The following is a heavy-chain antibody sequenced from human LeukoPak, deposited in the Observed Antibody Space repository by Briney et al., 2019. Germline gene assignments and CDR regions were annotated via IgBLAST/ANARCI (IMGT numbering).Heavy chain of an antibody. CDR1: GGSMSPYH. V-gene: IGHV4-59*12. CDR2: IYYSGST. CDR3: ARETRYSGSSSFDY. Sequence: TSETLSLTCTVSGGSMSPYHWGWIRQPPGKGLEWTGYIYYSGSTNYNPSLKSRVTMSVDTSKNQFSLKLSSVTAADTAVYYCARETRYSGSSSFDYWGQGTLVTVSS. J-gene: IGHJ4*02. D-gene: IGHD1-26*01.